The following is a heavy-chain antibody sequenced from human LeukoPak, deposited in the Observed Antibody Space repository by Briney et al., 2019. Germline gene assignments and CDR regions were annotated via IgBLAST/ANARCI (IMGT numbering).Heavy chain of an antibody. CDR2: INQSGTT. D-gene: IGHD1-26*01. Sequence: KPSETLSLTCAVYDESFSGHFWSWIRQPPGKGLEWIGEINQSGTTNYNPSLMSRVTLSVDTSKYQFSLKLSSVTAADTAVYYCTRGRYGGSYSAFDIWGQGTVVTVSS. V-gene: IGHV4-34*01. CDR1: DESFSGHF. CDR3: TRGRYGGSYSAFDI. J-gene: IGHJ3*02.